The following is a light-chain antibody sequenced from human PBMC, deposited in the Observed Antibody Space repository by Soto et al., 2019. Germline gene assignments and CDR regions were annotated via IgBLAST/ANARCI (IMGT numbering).Light chain of an antibody. CDR3: QQYGTSPAS. Sequence: VLTQSPGTLSLSPVDRATHSCSVSQTVSSNFVAWYQQRPAQAPRLLIHGASTRATGITDRFSGRVSGTDFTLIISGLEPEDFAVYYCQQYGTSPASFGQGTKVDIK. J-gene: IGKJ1*01. V-gene: IGKV3-20*01. CDR1: QTVSSNF. CDR2: GAS.